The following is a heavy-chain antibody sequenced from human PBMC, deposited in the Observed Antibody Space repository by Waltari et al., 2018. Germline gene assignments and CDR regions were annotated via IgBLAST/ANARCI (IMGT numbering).Heavy chain of an antibody. CDR2: ISGSGGGT. CDR1: GFTFSTYA. Sequence: EVQLLDSGGGLVQPGGSLRLSCAASGFTFSTYAMSWVRQAPGRGAEWVSGISGSGGGTYYADSVKGRFIISRDNSKNTLYLEMNSLRAEDTAVYFCAKDKIPRTADAGTLFDLWGQGTLVTVSS. J-gene: IGHJ4*02. V-gene: IGHV3-23*01. D-gene: IGHD6-13*01. CDR3: AKDKIPRTADAGTLFDL.